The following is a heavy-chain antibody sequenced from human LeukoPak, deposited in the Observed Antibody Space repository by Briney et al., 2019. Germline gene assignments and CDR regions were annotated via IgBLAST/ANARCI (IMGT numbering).Heavy chain of an antibody. Sequence: GGSLRLSCAASGFTFSTYSMDWVRQAPGMGLEWVASISSTSSYIYYADSVKGRFTISRDNAKNSLYVQMNSLRDEDTAVYYCVRDAGITGTTDLDYWGQGTLVTVSA. CDR3: VRDAGITGTTDLDY. CDR2: ISSTSSYI. J-gene: IGHJ4*02. V-gene: IGHV3-21*01. D-gene: IGHD1-7*01. CDR1: GFTFSTYS.